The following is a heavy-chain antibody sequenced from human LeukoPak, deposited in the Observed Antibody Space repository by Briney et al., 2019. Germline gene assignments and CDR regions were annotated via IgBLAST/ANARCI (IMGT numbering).Heavy chain of an antibody. D-gene: IGHD3-10*01. J-gene: IGHJ4*02. V-gene: IGHV4-61*01. CDR1: VGSISSSRYY. CDR2: IYYSGST. Sequence: PSETLSLTCTVSVGSISSSRYYWSWIRQPPGKGLEWMGYIYYSGSTNYNPSLKSRVTISVDTSKNQFSLKLSSVTAADTAVYYCASTSGSYFISSFDYWGQGTLVTVSS. CDR3: ASTSGSYFISSFDY.